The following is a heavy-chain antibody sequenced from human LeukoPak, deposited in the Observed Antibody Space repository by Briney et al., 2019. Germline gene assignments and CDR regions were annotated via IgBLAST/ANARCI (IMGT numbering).Heavy chain of an antibody. Sequence: GGSLRLSCAASGFTFSSYVMSWVRQAPGKGLKWVSGISGSGGSTYYADSVKGRFTISRDNSKNTLYLQMNSLRAEDTAVYYCAKDSTVTSLYYYYGMDVWGKGTTVTVSS. V-gene: IGHV3-23*01. CDR3: AKDSTVTSLYYYYGMDV. D-gene: IGHD4-17*01. J-gene: IGHJ6*04. CDR1: GFTFSSYV. CDR2: ISGSGGST.